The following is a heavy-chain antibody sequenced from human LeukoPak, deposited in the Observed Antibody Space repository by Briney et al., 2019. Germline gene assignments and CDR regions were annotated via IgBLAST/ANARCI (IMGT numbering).Heavy chain of an antibody. V-gene: IGHV3-30-3*01. CDR1: GFTFSNYA. CDR2: ISYDGANK. D-gene: IGHD3-22*01. Sequence: PGGSLRLSCAASGFTFSNYAMHWVRQAPGKGLEWVAVISYDGANKYYADSVEGRFTISRDNSKNTLYLQMNSLRADDTALYYCSRDKDYFDSSGDFDFWGQGALVTVSS. CDR3: SRDKDYFDSSGDFDF. J-gene: IGHJ4*02.